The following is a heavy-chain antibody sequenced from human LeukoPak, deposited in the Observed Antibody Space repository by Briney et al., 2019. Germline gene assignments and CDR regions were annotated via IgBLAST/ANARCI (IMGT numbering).Heavy chain of an antibody. CDR1: GXTLSSNY. D-gene: IGHD2-21*02. J-gene: IGHJ4*02. V-gene: IGHV3-66*01. CDR2: IYSGGGT. Sequence: PGGSLRLSCAASGXTLSSNYMSWVRQAPGKGLEWVSVIYSGGGTYYADSVKGRFTISRDNSKNTVYLQMNSLRAEDTAVYYCATETDDYWGQGTLVTVSS. CDR3: ATETDDY.